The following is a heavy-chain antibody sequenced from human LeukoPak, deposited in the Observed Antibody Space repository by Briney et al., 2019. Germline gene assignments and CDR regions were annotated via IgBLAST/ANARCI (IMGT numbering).Heavy chain of an antibody. J-gene: IGHJ4*02. D-gene: IGHD4/OR15-4a*01. Sequence: PGGSLRLSCTVSGFTVSSNSMSWVRQAPGKGLEWVSFIYSDNTHYSDSVKGRFTISRDNSKNTLYLQMNSLRAEDTAVYDCARRAGAYSHPYDYWGQGTLVTVPS. V-gene: IGHV3-53*01. CDR1: GFTVSSNS. CDR3: ARRAGAYSHPYDY. CDR2: IYSDNT.